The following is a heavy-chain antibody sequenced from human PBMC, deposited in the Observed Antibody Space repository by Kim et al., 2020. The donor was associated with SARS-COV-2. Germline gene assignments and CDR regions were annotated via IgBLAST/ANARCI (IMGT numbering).Heavy chain of an antibody. J-gene: IGHJ4*02. Sequence: KGRFTISRDNSKNTLYLQMNSLRAEDTAVYYCAKVRDYDSSGYFPRVLDYWGQGTLVTVSS. D-gene: IGHD3-22*01. CDR3: AKVRDYDSSGYFPRVLDY. V-gene: IGHV3-23*03.